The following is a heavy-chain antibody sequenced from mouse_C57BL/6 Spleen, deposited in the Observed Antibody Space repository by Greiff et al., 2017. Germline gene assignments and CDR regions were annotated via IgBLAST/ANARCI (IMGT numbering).Heavy chain of an antibody. CDR1: GYTFTDYY. V-gene: IGHV1-22*01. Sequence: VQLQQSGPELVKPGASVKMSCKASGYTFTDYYMHWVKQSPGKSLEWIGYINPNNGGTSYNQKFKGKATLTVNKSSSTAYLELRSLTSEDAAFYYCARWGGYAMGYWGQGTSVTFSS. CDR2: INPNNGGT. J-gene: IGHJ4*01. CDR3: ARWGGYAMGY.